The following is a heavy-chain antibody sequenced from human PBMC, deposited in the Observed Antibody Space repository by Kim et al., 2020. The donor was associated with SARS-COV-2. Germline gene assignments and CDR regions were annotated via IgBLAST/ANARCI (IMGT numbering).Heavy chain of an antibody. Sequence: GGSLRLSCAASGFTFSNNWMYWVRQAPGKGLVWVALIDNDGSITNYADPVKGRFIISRDKCKNTLYLQMKSLRAEDTAVYYCAKVGYDWSIDYWGQGTLVTVSS. CDR1: GFTFSNNW. D-gene: IGHD3-9*01. CDR3: AKVGYDWSIDY. V-gene: IGHV3-74*01. CDR2: IDNDGSIT. J-gene: IGHJ4*02.